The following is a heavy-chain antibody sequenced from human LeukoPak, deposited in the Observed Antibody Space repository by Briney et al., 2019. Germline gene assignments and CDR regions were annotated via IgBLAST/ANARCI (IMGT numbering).Heavy chain of an antibody. CDR2: IGFDVSKI. D-gene: IGHD6-13*01. J-gene: IGHJ4*02. CDR3: AKEAGAAAGTALFDY. V-gene: IGHV3-30*02. Sequence: GGSLRLSCAASGFSFSSYLMHWVRQAPGKGLEWVALIGFDVSKIYYADSVKGRFTISRDNSKITLYLQMNSLRDEDTAVYYCAKEAGAAAGTALFDYWGQGTLVTVSS. CDR1: GFSFSSYL.